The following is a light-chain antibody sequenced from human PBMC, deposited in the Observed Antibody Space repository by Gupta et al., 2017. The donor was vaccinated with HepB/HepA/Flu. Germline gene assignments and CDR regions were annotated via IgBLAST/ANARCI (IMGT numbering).Light chain of an antibody. Sequence: EIVLTQSPATLSLSPGERATLSCRASQSVSSYLAWHQHRPGQAPRLLIYDSSNRATDVPARFSGSGSGTDFTLTISSLEPEDFAVYYCQQRGNWPQTFGQGTRLEIK. V-gene: IGKV3-11*01. CDR3: QQRGNWPQT. J-gene: IGKJ5*01. CDR2: DSS. CDR1: QSVSSY.